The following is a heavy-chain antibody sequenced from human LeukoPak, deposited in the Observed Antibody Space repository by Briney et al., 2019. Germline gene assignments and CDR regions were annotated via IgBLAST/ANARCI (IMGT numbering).Heavy chain of an antibody. CDR1: GYTFTIYD. J-gene: IGHJ5*02. Sequence: GASVKVSCKASGYTFTIYDINWVRQATGQGLEWMGWMNPDSGNTGYAQKFQGRVTMTRNTSIRTAYMELSSLRSEDTAVYYCARAPPNIYGSGSYSDWFDPWGQGTLVTVSS. CDR3: ARAPPNIYGSGSYSDWFDP. V-gene: IGHV1-8*01. CDR2: MNPDSGNT. D-gene: IGHD3-10*01.